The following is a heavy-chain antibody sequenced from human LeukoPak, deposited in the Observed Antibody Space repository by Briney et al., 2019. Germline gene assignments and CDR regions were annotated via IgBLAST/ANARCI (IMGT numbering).Heavy chain of an antibody. CDR2: ISGRGGST. CDR3: TKGLGDDAFDI. V-gene: IGHV3-23*01. Sequence: PGGSLRLSCAASGFTFSSYAMSWARQAPGKGLEWVSAISGRGGSTYYADSVKGRFTISRDNSKNTLYLLMSSLRAEDTAVYYCTKGLGDDAFDIWGQGTMVTVSS. D-gene: IGHD3-16*01. CDR1: GFTFSSYA. J-gene: IGHJ3*02.